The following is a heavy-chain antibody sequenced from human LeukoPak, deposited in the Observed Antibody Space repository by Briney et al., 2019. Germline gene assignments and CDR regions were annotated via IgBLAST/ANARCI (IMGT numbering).Heavy chain of an antibody. D-gene: IGHD3-9*01. CDR2: VYYSGST. CDR1: GGSISGSTYY. J-gene: IGHJ5*02. V-gene: IGHV4-39*07. Sequence: KPSETLSLTCTVSGGSISGSTYYWAWIRQTPGKGLEWIGSVYYSGSTYYNPSLKSRVTISVDTSKNQFSLKLSSVTAAGTAVYYCARALPHYDILTGYSNNWFDPWGQGTLVTVSS. CDR3: ARALPHYDILTGYSNNWFDP.